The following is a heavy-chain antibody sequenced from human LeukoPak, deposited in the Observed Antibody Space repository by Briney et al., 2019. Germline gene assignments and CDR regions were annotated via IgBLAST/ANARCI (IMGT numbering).Heavy chain of an antibody. CDR3: ARDTEPFDY. Sequence: SETLSLTCTVSGYSISSGYYWGWIRQPPGKGLEWIGSIYHSGSTYYNPSLKSRVTISVDTSKNQFSLKLSSVTAADTAVYYCARDTEPFDYWGQGTLVTVAS. J-gene: IGHJ4*02. D-gene: IGHD1-26*01. CDR2: IYHSGST. V-gene: IGHV4-38-2*02. CDR1: GYSISSGYY.